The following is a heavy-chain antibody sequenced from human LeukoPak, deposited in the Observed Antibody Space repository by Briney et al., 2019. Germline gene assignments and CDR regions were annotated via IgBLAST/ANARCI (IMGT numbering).Heavy chain of an antibody. Sequence: GESLKISCKGSGYSFTSYWIGWVRQMPGKGLEWMGIIYPGDSDTRYSPPFQGQVTISADKSISTAYLQWSSLKASDTAMYYCARQGSIAAAGYPIDYWGQGTLVTVSS. CDR3: ARQGSIAAAGYPIDY. CDR2: IYPGDSDT. V-gene: IGHV5-51*01. D-gene: IGHD6-13*01. CDR1: GYSFTSYW. J-gene: IGHJ4*02.